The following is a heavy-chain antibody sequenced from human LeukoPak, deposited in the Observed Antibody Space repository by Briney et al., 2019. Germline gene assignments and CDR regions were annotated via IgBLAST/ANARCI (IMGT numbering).Heavy chain of an antibody. Sequence: SETLSLTCTVPGGSISSYYWSWIRQPPGKGLEWIGYIYYSGSTNYNPSLKSRVTISVDTSKNQFSLKLSSVTAADTAVYYCARHDYGDSWGQGTLVTVSS. CDR1: GGSISSYY. J-gene: IGHJ4*02. CDR3: ARHDYGDS. V-gene: IGHV4-59*08. CDR2: IYYSGST.